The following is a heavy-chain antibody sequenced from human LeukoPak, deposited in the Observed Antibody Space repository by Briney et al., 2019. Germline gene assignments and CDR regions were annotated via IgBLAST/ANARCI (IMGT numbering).Heavy chain of an antibody. D-gene: IGHD6-13*01. V-gene: IGHV4-59*01. Sequence: SETLSLTCTVSGGSISNYYWSWIRQPPGKGLEWIGYIYYSGSTNYNPSLKSRVTISVDTSKNQFSLKLSSVTAADTAVYYCARAGIAAAYYYMDVWGRGTTVTVSS. J-gene: IGHJ6*03. CDR1: GGSISNYY. CDR3: ARAGIAAAYYYMDV. CDR2: IYYSGST.